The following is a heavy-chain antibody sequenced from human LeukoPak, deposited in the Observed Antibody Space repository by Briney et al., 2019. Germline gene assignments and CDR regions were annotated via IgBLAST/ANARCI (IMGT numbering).Heavy chain of an antibody. Sequence: ASVKVSCKASGYTFTGYYMHWVRQAPGQGLEWMGWINPNSGGTNYAQKFQGRVTMTRDTSISTAYMELSRLRSDDTAVYYCASGLPCSSGWYYWFDPWGQGTLVTVSS. CDR2: INPNSGGT. CDR1: GYTFTGYY. V-gene: IGHV1-2*02. CDR3: ASGLPCSSGWYYWFDP. J-gene: IGHJ5*02. D-gene: IGHD6-19*01.